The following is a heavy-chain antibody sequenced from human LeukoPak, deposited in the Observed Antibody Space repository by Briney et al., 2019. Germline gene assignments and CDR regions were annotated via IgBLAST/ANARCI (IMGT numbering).Heavy chain of an antibody. CDR3: AREPSYYDILTGYSALPGAFDI. Sequence: SETLSLTCTVSGGSISSYYWSWIRQPPGEGLEWIGYIYYSGSTNYNPSLKSRVTISVDTSKNQFSLKLSSVTAADTAVYYCAREPSYYDILTGYSALPGAFDIWGQGTMVTVSS. J-gene: IGHJ3*02. V-gene: IGHV4-59*01. CDR2: IYYSGST. CDR1: GGSISSYY. D-gene: IGHD3-9*01.